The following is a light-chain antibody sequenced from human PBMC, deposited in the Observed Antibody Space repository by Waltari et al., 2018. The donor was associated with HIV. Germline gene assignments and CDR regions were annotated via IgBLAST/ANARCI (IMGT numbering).Light chain of an antibody. Sequence: SYELTQPPSVSVSPGQTASITCSGDKLGDKYACWHQQKPGQSPVLVIYQDSKRPSGIPERFSGSNSGNTATLTISGTQAMDEADYYCQAWDSSTVVFGTGTKVTVL. CDR2: QDS. V-gene: IGLV3-1*01. J-gene: IGLJ1*01. CDR1: KLGDKY. CDR3: QAWDSSTVV.